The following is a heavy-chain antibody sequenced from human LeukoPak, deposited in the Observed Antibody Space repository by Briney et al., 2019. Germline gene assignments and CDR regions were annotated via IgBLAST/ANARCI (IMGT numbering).Heavy chain of an antibody. V-gene: IGHV1-18*01. CDR3: ARQVVAATSDAFDI. CDR1: GYTFTSYG. D-gene: IGHD2-15*01. CDR2: ISAYNGNT. Sequence: ASVKVSCKASGYTFTSYGISWVRQAPGQGLEWMGWISAYNGNTNYAQKFQGRVTMTRNTSISTAYMELSSLRSEDTAVYYCARQVVAATSDAFDIWGQGTMVTVSS. J-gene: IGHJ3*02.